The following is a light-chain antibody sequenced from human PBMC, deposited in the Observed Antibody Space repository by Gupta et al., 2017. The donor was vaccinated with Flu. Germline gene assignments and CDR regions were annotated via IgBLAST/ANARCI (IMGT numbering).Light chain of an antibody. Sequence: KTSQNVLYSSNNKNYLAWYQHKPGQPPKLLIYWASTRESGVPERFSGSGSGTDFTLTISSLQAEDVAVYYCQQYYGAPPITFGPGTRLEIK. CDR3: QQYYGAPPIT. V-gene: IGKV4-1*01. CDR2: WAS. J-gene: IGKJ5*01. CDR1: QNVLYSSNNKNY.